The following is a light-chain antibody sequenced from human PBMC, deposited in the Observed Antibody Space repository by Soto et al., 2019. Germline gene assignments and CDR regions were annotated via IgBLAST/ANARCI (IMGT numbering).Light chain of an antibody. V-gene: IGKV3-15*01. CDR1: QSVSSS. CDR3: QQYNNWPWT. J-gene: IGKJ1*01. CDR2: GVS. Sequence: EIVMTQSPGTLSVSPGERATLSCRASQSVSSSLAWYQQKPGRAPRLLIHGVSTRATGIPARFSGSGSGTEFTLTISSLQSEDFAVYYCQQYNNWPWTFGQGNKVEI.